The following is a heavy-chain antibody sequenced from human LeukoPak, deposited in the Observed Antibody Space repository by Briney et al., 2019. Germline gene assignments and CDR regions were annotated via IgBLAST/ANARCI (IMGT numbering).Heavy chain of an antibody. J-gene: IGHJ4*02. Sequence: GGSLKISCQGFGYSFTTYWIGWVRQMPGKGLEWMGIIYPGDSDTRYSPSFQGQVTISADESISIAYLQWSSLKASDTAMYYCARQQYYGSGSFSDSWGQGTLVTVSS. CDR3: ARQQYYGSGSFSDS. CDR2: IYPGDSDT. CDR1: GYSFTTYW. D-gene: IGHD3-10*01. V-gene: IGHV5-51*01.